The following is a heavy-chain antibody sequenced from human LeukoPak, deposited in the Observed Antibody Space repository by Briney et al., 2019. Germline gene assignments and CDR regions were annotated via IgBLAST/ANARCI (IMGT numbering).Heavy chain of an antibody. CDR2: ITGSGDII. Sequence: GGSLRLSCAASGFTLSSYEMNWVRQAPRKGLEWVSYITGSGDIIYYADSVKGRFTFSRDNAKNSLYLQMNSLRAEDTAVYYCARVGRDSQHLDYWGPGTPVTVST. D-gene: IGHD2-15*01. J-gene: IGHJ4*02. V-gene: IGHV3-48*03. CDR1: GFTLSSYE. CDR3: ARVGRDSQHLDY.